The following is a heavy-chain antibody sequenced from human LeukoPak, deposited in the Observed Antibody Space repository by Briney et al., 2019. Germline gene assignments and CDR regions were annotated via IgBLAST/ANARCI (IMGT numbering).Heavy chain of an antibody. CDR2: ISYDGSNK. J-gene: IGHJ4*02. CDR3: AKGLYRITMVRGVPYYFDY. D-gene: IGHD3-10*01. CDR1: GFTFSSYG. Sequence: PGGSLRLSCAASGFTFSSYGMHWVRQAPGKGLEWVAVISYDGSNKYYADSVKGRFTISRDNSKNTLCLQMNSLRAEDTAVYYCAKGLYRITMVRGVPYYFDYWGQGTLVTVSS. V-gene: IGHV3-30*18.